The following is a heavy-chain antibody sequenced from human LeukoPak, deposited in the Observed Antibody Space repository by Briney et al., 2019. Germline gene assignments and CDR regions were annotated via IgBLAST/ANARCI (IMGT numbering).Heavy chain of an antibody. J-gene: IGHJ4*02. Sequence: ASVKVSCKASGYTFTGYYMHWVRQAPGQGLEWMGWINPNSGGTNYTQKFQGRVTMTRDTSISTAYMELSRLRSDDTAVYYCASLGDYYDTALDYWGQGTLVTVSS. CDR3: ASLGDYYDTALDY. CDR2: INPNSGGT. CDR1: GYTFTGYY. V-gene: IGHV1-2*02. D-gene: IGHD3-16*01.